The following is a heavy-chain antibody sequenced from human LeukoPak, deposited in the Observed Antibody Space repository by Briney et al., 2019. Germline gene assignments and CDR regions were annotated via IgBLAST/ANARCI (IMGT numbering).Heavy chain of an antibody. D-gene: IGHD3-10*01. V-gene: IGHV4-59*01. CDR1: GCSISSYY. CDR2: IYYSRST. CDR3: ANIYGSGSFDRTNDAFDI. J-gene: IGHJ3*02. Sequence: PSETLSLTCTVSGCSISSYYCCCSRRPPGEGRQWRGCIYYSRSTNYNPSLKSRVTMSVDTSKNQFSLKLSSVTAADTAVYYCANIYGSGSFDRTNDAFDIWGQGTMVTVSS.